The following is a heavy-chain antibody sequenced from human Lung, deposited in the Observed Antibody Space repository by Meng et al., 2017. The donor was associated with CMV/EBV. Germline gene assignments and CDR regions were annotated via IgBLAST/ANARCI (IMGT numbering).Heavy chain of an antibody. D-gene: IGHD3-3*01. Sequence: AVSGFPFSNSAMHWVRQAPGKGLQWVALIWYDGSNEYYADSVQGRFTISRDNSKNTLYLQMNSLRAEDTAVYYGAKGPTDFWSGDYRESWGQGTXVTVSS. CDR2: IWYDGSNE. J-gene: IGHJ5*02. CDR1: GFPFSNSA. V-gene: IGHV3-33*06. CDR3: AKGPTDFWSGDYRES.